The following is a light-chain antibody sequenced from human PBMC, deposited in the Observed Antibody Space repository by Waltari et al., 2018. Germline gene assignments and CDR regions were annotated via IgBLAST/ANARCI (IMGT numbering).Light chain of an antibody. CDR1: SSDVGGYNS. J-gene: IGLJ1*01. CDR3: SSYTSSDTYV. CDR2: DVS. V-gene: IGLV2-14*03. Sequence: QSALTQPASVSGSPGQSITISCTGTSSDVGGYNSVSWYQQHPVKAPKLMIYDVSNRPSGVSNRFFGSKFGNTASLTISGLHAEDEADYYCSSYTSSDTYVFGTGTKVTVL.